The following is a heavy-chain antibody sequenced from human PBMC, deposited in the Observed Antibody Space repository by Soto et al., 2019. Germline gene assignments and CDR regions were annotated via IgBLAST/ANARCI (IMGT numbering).Heavy chain of an antibody. D-gene: IGHD6-19*01. CDR3: ARVRRVAGHDAFDI. J-gene: IGHJ3*02. CDR1: GFTFSSYW. Sequence: GGSLRLSCAASGFTFSSYWMSWVRQAPGKGLEWVANIKQDGSEKYYVDSVKGRFTISRDNAKNSLYLQMNSLRAEDTAVYYCARVRRVAGHDAFDIWGQGTMGTVSS. V-gene: IGHV3-7*01. CDR2: IKQDGSEK.